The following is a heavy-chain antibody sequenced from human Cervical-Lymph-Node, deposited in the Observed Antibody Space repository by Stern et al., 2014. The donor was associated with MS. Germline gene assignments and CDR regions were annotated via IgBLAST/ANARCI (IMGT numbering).Heavy chain of an antibody. V-gene: IGHV4-39*01. J-gene: IGHJ4*02. CDR1: GGSISSSSYY. D-gene: IGHD3-9*01. CDR2: IYYSGST. CDR3: ARAVHYDILTAAFDY. Sequence: QLQLQESGPGLVKPSETLSLTCTVSGGSISSSSYYWGWIRQPPGKGLEWIGSIYYSGSTYYNPSLKSRVTISVDTSKNQFSLKRSSVTAADTAVYYCARAVHYDILTAAFDYWGQGTLVTVSS.